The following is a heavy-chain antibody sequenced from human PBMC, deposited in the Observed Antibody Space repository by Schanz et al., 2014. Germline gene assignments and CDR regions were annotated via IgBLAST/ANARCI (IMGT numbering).Heavy chain of an antibody. CDR2: VPFDGSQK. CDR3: ARESSNDIVLVPGAVFDH. CDR1: GFTFRSYA. Sequence: QVQLAESGGGVVQPGRSLRLSCAASGFTFRSYALHWVRQAPGKGLEWVAFVPFDGSQKFYAVSVKGRFTISRDNSKSTVYLQMNSLRPGDTAVYYCARESSNDIVLVPGAVFDHWGQGILVTVSS. V-gene: IGHV3-30*04. J-gene: IGHJ4*02. D-gene: IGHD2-2*01.